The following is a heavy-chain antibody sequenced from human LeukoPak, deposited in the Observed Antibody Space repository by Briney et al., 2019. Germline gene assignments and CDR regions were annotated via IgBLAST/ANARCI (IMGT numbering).Heavy chain of an antibody. CDR1: GGSISTSSYY. CDR3: ARYDY. J-gene: IGHJ4*02. V-gene: IGHV4-39*01. Sequence: PSETLSLTCTVSGGSISTSSYYWGWVRQPPGKGLEWIGNIFYSGSTYYNPSLKSRVTISVDTSKNQFSLKLSSVTAADTAVYYCARYDYWGQGTLVTVSS. CDR2: IFYSGST.